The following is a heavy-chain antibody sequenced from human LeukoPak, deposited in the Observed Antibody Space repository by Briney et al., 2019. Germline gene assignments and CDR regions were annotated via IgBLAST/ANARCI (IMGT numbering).Heavy chain of an antibody. Sequence: SETLSLTCAVSGGSITNSNWWSWVRQPPGKGLEWIGEIFHSGSTNYNPSLKSRVTMSVDKSKNQFSLRLTSVTAADTAVYYCAREGYGGKENWFDPWGQGTLVIVSS. J-gene: IGHJ5*02. CDR2: IFHSGST. V-gene: IGHV4-4*02. CDR3: AREGYGGKENWFDP. CDR1: GGSITNSNW. D-gene: IGHD4-23*01.